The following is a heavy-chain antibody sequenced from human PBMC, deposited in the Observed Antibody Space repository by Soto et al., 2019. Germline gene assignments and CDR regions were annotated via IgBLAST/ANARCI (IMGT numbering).Heavy chain of an antibody. CDR2: ISYTGST. Sequence: QVQLQESGPGLVKPSQTLSLTCTVSGGSISSGGYYWSWIRQPPGKGLEWIGYISYTGSTYYNPSLRTRITISVDTSKNQFSLKLSSVTAADTAVYFCAGDGGDGLDVWGQGTTVTVSS. J-gene: IGHJ6*02. V-gene: IGHV4-30-4*01. CDR1: GGSISSGGYY. CDR3: AGDGGDGLDV. D-gene: IGHD3-10*01.